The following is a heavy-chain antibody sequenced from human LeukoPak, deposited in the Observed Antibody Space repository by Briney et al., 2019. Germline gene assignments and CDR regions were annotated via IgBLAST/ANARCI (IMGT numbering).Heavy chain of an antibody. CDR1: GGSFSGYY. J-gene: IGHJ4*02. CDR2: INHSGST. CDR3: ARGWGVYSSGWLFDY. Sequence: PSETLSLTCAVYGGSFSGYYWSWIRQPPGKGLEWIGEINHSGSTNYNPSLKSRVTISVDASKNQFSLKLSSVTAADTAVYYCARGWGVYSSGWLFDYWGQGTLVTVSS. D-gene: IGHD6-19*01. V-gene: IGHV4-34*01.